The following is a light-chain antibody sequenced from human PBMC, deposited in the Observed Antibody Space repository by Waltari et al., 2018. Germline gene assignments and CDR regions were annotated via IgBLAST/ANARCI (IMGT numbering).Light chain of an antibody. CDR2: GVS. CDR3: KSYTNSNTYV. CDR1: SCDVGAYNF. J-gene: IGLJ1*01. Sequence: QSALTQPASVSGSPGQSITISCAGTSCDVGAYNFVSWYQQHAGKAPKVMIYGVSNRPSGVSNRFSGSKSGNTASLTISGLQAEDEADYYCKSYTNSNTYVFGTGTKVTVL. V-gene: IGLV2-14*03.